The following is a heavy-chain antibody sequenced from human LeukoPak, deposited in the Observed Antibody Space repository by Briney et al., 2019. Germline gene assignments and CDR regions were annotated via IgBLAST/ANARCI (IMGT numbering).Heavy chain of an antibody. CDR1: GFTFSSYW. V-gene: IGHV3-7*01. CDR2: IKPDGSEK. J-gene: IGHJ4*02. D-gene: IGHD2-2*01. Sequence: PGGSLRLSCAASGFTFSSYWMSWVRQAPGKGLEWVANIKPDGSEKYYVDSVKGRFTTSRDNAKNSLYLQINSLRAEDTAVFYCATGYCTSTTCYRSRFDYWGQGTLVTVSS. CDR3: ATGYCTSTTCYRSRFDY.